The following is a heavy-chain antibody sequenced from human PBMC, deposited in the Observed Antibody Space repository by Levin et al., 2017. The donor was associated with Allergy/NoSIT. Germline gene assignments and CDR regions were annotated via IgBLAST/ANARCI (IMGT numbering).Heavy chain of an antibody. D-gene: IGHD1-26*01. J-gene: IGHJ4*02. V-gene: IGHV3-53*01. Sequence: GGSLRLSCAASGFTVATKYMSWVRQAPGKGLEWVSVVYSGGSTFYADSVRGRFTISRDNSKNTLFLQMNSLRAKDTAVYYCARLILVGATRYFDIWGQGTLVTVSS. CDR2: VYSGGST. CDR3: ARLILVGATRYFDI. CDR1: GFTVATKY.